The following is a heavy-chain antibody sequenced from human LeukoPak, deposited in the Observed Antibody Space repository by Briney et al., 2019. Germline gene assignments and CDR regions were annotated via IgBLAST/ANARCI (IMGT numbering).Heavy chain of an antibody. CDR2: IYPGDSDT. V-gene: IGHV5-51*01. Sequence: GESLKISCKGSGYSFTSYWIGWVRQMPGKGLEWMGIIYPGDSDTRYGPSFQGQVTISADKSISTAYLQWSSLKASDTAMYYCARWAGSYGHTYYFDYWGQGTLVTVSS. CDR1: GYSFTSYW. CDR3: ARWAGSYGHTYYFDY. J-gene: IGHJ4*02. D-gene: IGHD5-18*01.